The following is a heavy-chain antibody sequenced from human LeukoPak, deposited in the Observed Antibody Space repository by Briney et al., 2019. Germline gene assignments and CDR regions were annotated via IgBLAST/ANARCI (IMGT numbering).Heavy chain of an antibody. J-gene: IGHJ5*02. D-gene: IGHD1-1*01. CDR2: IIPILGIA. Sequence: ASVKVSCKASGGTFSSYAISWVRQAPGQGLEWMGRIIPILGIANYAQKFQGRVTITADKSTSTAYMELSSLRSEDTAAYYCARDPGNWNDLNWFDPWGQGTLVTVSS. V-gene: IGHV1-69*04. CDR1: GGTFSSYA. CDR3: ARDPGNWNDLNWFDP.